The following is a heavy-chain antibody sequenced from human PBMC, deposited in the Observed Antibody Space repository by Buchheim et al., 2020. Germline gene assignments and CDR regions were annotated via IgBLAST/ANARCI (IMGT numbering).Heavy chain of an antibody. V-gene: IGHV3-33*01. CDR2: IWYDASNK. J-gene: IGHJ4*02. CDR3: ARDPADYGDYVGGYFDY. D-gene: IGHD4-17*01. Sequence: QVQLVESGGGVVQPGRSLRLSCAASGFTFSSYGMHWVRQAPGKGLEWVAVIWYDASNKYYADSVKGRFTISRDNSKNTLYLQMNNLRAEDTAVYYCARDPADYGDYVGGYFDYWGQGTL. CDR1: GFTFSSYG.